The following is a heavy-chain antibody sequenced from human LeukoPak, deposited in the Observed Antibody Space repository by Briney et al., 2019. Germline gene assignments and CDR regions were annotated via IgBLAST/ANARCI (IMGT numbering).Heavy chain of an antibody. CDR1: GFSFSDYT. J-gene: IGHJ4*02. D-gene: IGHD2-21*01. CDR3: ARDPLRGIPDYFDY. Sequence: GGSLRLSCAASGFSFSDYTMHWVRQAPGKGLEWVAVISYDAGTKYYADSVKGRFTISRDNSKNTLYLQMNSLRPENTAMYYCARDPLRGIPDYFDYWGQGTLVTVSS. CDR2: ISYDAGTK. V-gene: IGHV3-30-3*01.